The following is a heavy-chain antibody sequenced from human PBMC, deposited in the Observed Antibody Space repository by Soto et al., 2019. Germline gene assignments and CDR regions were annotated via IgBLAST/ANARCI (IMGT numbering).Heavy chain of an antibody. CDR1: GGSISSGGYS. CDR3: ARRYAGNFDY. D-gene: IGHD2-8*01. V-gene: IGHV4-30-2*01. Sequence: PSETLSLTCAVSGGSISSGGYSWSWIRQPPGKGLEWIGYMYHSGSTYYNPSLKSRVTISIDTSKNQFSLKLSSVTAADTAVYYCARRYAGNFDYWGQGTLVTVSS. J-gene: IGHJ4*02. CDR2: MYHSGST.